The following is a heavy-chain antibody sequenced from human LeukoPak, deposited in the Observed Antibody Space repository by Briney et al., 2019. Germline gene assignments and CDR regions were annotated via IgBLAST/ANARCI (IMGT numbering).Heavy chain of an antibody. CDR3: AREYYDILTGSTWFNP. J-gene: IGHJ5*02. CDR2: IYHGGST. V-gene: IGHV4-30-2*01. Sequence: SQTLSLTCAVSGGSISSGGYSWSWIRQPPGKGLEWIGYIYHGGSTHYNPSLKSRVTISVDRPKNQFSLKLRSVTAADTAVYYCAREYYDILTGSTWFNPWGQGTLVTVSS. D-gene: IGHD3-9*01. CDR1: GGSISSGGYS.